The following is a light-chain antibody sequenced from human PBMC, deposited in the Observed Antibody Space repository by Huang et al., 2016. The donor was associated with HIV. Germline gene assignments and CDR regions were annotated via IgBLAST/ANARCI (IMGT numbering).Light chain of an antibody. V-gene: IGKV1-17*03. CDR3: LQHNTYPWM. Sequence: DIQMTQTPSAMSASVGDRVTITCRASQDIANSLAWFQQKPGKVPRLLIYGTSTLRSGVPSRFSDSGSGTEFTLTISSLQPEDFATYYCLQHNTYPWMFGQGTKVEVK. CDR2: GTS. CDR1: QDIANS. J-gene: IGKJ1*01.